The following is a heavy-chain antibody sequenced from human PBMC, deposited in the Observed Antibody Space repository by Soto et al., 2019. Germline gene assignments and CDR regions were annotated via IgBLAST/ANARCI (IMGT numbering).Heavy chain of an antibody. J-gene: IGHJ6*03. D-gene: IGHD3-10*01. CDR1: GGSISSYY. CDR2: IYYSGST. V-gene: IGHV4-59*01. CDR3: ARDSKRFGELSPYYYYYYMDV. Sequence: SETLSLTCTVSGGSISSYYWSWIRQPPWKGLEWLGYIYYSGSTNYNPSLKSRVTISVDTSKNQFSLKLSSVTAADTAVYYCARDSKRFGELSPYYYYYYMDVWGKGTTVTVSS.